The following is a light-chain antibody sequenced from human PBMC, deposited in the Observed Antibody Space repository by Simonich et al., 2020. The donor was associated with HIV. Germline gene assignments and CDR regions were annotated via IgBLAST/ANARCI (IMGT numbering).Light chain of an antibody. CDR3: QQYYSTPIT. Sequence: DIVMTQSPDSLAVSLGERATINCKSSPNVLYSSNNKKYLAWYQQKPGQPPKLLIYLASTRESGVPDRFSGSGSGTDFTLTISGLQAEDVAVYFCQQYYSTPITFGQGTRLEIK. V-gene: IGKV4-1*01. CDR1: PNVLYSSNNKKY. CDR2: LAS. J-gene: IGKJ5*01.